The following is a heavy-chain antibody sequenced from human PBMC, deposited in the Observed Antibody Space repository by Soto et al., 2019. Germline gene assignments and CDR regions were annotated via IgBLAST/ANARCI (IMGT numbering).Heavy chain of an antibody. CDR2: IIPIFGTA. J-gene: IGHJ6*02. CDR1: GGTFSSYA. D-gene: IGHD2-21*02. V-gene: IGHV1-69*13. CDR3: ARGAPCGGDCYVLYRYYYYGMDV. Sequence: SVKVSCKASGGTFSSYAISWVRQAPGQGLEWMGGIIPIFGTANYAQTFQGRVTITADESTSTAYMELSSLRSEDTAVYYCARGAPCGGDCYVLYRYYYYGMDVWGQGTTVTVSS.